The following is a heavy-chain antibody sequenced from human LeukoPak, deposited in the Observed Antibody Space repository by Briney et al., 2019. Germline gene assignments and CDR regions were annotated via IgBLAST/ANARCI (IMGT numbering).Heavy chain of an antibody. CDR2: ISSSDSTI. Sequence: PGGSLRLSCAASGFTFSSYEMHWVRQAPGKGLEWVSYISSSDSTIYYADSVKGRFTISRDNAKNSLYLQMNSLRVEDTAVYYCVRDSSWASDYWGQGTLVTVPS. CDR1: GFTFSSYE. CDR3: VRDSSWASDY. J-gene: IGHJ4*01. D-gene: IGHD3-16*01. V-gene: IGHV3-48*03.